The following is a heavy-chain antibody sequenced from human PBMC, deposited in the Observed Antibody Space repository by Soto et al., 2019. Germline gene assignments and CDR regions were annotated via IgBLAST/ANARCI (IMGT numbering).Heavy chain of an antibody. D-gene: IGHD6-6*01. V-gene: IGHV3-73*01. Sequence: GGSLRLSCAASGFTFSGSAMHWVRQASGKGLEWVGRIRSKANSYATAYAASVKGRFTISRDDSKNTAYLQMNSLKTEDTAVYYCTSPAYSSSSRGVDYWGQGTLVTVSS. CDR2: IRSKANSYAT. CDR1: GFTFSGSA. J-gene: IGHJ4*02. CDR3: TSPAYSSSSRGVDY.